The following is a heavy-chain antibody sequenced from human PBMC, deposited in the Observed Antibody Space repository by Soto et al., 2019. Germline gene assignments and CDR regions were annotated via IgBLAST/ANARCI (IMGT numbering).Heavy chain of an antibody. J-gene: IGHJ4*02. Sequence: GESLKISCKGSGYTFTTYWIGWVRQMPGKGLEWMGIIYPGDSDTRYSPSFQGQVTISADKSITTAYLQWSSLEASDTAMYYCARRYCISTSCNTPFDYWGQGTLVTVS. D-gene: IGHD2-2*02. CDR2: IYPGDSDT. V-gene: IGHV5-51*01. CDR1: GYTFTTYW. CDR3: ARRYCISTSCNTPFDY.